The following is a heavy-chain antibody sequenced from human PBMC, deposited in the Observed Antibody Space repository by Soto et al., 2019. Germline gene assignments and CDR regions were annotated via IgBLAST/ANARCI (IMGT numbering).Heavy chain of an antibody. V-gene: IGHV1-69*06. CDR3: ARVVPLYDRTSPLDY. CDR2: IIPIFGTA. J-gene: IGHJ4*02. Sequence: SVKVSCKASGGTFSSYAISWVRQAPGQGLEWMGGIIPIFGTAKYSQKFQGRVTLTGDTSASTASMELSGLRSADTAVYYCARVVPLYDRTSPLDYWGQGTLVTVSS. CDR1: GGTFSSYA. D-gene: IGHD3-22*01.